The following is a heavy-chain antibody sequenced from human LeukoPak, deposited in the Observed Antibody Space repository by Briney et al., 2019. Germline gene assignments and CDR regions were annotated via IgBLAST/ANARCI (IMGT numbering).Heavy chain of an antibody. V-gene: IGHV4-4*07. CDR2: IYTSGST. Sequence: SETLSLTCTVSGGSISSYYWSWIRQPAGKGLEWIGRIYTSGSTNYNPPLKSRVTMSVDTSKNQFSLKLSSVTAADTAVYYCARDNRILEWLGDWFDPWGQGTLVTVSS. D-gene: IGHD3-3*01. CDR3: ARDNRILEWLGDWFDP. CDR1: GGSISSYY. J-gene: IGHJ5*02.